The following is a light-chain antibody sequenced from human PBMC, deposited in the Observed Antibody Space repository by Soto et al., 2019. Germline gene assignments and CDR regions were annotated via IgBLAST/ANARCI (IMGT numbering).Light chain of an antibody. J-gene: IGKJ3*01. Sequence: DIQMTQSPSSLSASVGDRVTITCRASQSISRYLNWYQQKPGKAPKLLIYAASSLQSGVPSRFSGSGSGTDFTLTISSLQPDDFATYYCQQYNTYSGTFGPGTKVDIK. CDR1: QSISRY. CDR2: AAS. CDR3: QQYNTYSGT. V-gene: IGKV1-39*01.